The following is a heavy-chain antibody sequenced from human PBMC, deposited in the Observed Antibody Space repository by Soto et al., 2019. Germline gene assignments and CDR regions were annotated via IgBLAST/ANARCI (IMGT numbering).Heavy chain of an antibody. CDR1: GGSISSSSYY. J-gene: IGHJ4*02. CDR2: IYYSGST. D-gene: IGHD2-21*02. CDR3: ARDHIVVVTRYLDY. V-gene: IGHV4-39*02. Sequence: QLQLQESGPGLVKPSETMSLTCTVSGGSISSSSYYWGWIRQPPGKVLEWIGSIYYSGSTYYNPSLKSRVTISVDTSKNQFSLKLSSVTAADTAVYYCARDHIVVVTRYLDYWGQGTLVTVSS.